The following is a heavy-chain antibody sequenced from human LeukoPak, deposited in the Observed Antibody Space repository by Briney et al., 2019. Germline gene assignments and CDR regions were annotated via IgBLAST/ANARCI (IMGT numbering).Heavy chain of an antibody. J-gene: IGHJ4*02. V-gene: IGHV5-51*01. CDR1: GYSFTNYW. CDR3: ARRDGSYFDY. CDR2: IYPDDSDT. Sequence: GESLKISCKGSGYSFTNYWIGWVRQMPGKGLEWMGIIYPDDSDTRYSPPFQGQVTISADKSISTAYLQWSSLKASDTAIYYCARRDGSYFDYWGQGTLVTVSS. D-gene: IGHD5-24*01.